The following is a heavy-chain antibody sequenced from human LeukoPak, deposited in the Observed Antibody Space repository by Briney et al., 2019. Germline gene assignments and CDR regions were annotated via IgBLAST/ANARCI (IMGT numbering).Heavy chain of an antibody. CDR3: ARGVIRFYHEPPLGYYYMDV. D-gene: IGHD3-3*01. CDR1: GYTFNNYW. Sequence: GESLKISCKGSGYTFNNYWIGWVRQAPGQGLEWMGWISAYNGNTSYAQKLQGRVTMTTDTSTSTAYMELRSLRSDDTAVYYCARGVIRFYHEPPLGYYYMDVWGKGTTVTVSS. CDR2: ISAYNGNT. J-gene: IGHJ6*03. V-gene: IGHV1-18*04.